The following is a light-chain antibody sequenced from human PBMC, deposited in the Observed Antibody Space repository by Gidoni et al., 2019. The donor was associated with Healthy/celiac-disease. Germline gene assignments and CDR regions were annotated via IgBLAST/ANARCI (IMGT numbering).Light chain of an antibody. CDR1: SSDVGGYNY. CDR3: SSYAGSNNLV. CDR2: EVS. V-gene: IGLV2-8*01. J-gene: IGLJ2*01. Sequence: QSALTQPPSASGSPGQSGTISCTGPSSDVGGYNYVSWYQQPPGTAPKLMIYEVSKRHSGVPERFSGSKSGNTASLTVSGLQAEDEADYYCSSYAGSNNLVFGGGTKLTVL.